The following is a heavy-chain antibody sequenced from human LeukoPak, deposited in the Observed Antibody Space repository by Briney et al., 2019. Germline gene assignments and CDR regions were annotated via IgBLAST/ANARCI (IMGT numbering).Heavy chain of an antibody. Sequence: SETLSLTCAVYGGSFSGYYWSWIRQPPGKGLEWIGEINHSGSTNYNPSLKSRVTISVDTSKNQFSLKLSSVTAADTAVYYCARGRRGAAAAGGYWGQGTLVTVSS. CDR3: ARGRRGAAAAGGY. D-gene: IGHD6-13*01. V-gene: IGHV4-34*01. CDR1: GGSFSGYY. CDR2: INHSGST. J-gene: IGHJ4*02.